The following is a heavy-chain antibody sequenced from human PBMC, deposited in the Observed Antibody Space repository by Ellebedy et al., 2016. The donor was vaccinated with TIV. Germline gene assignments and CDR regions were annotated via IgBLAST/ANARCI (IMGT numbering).Heavy chain of an antibody. CDR2: INPSDGGT. Sequence: ASVKVSCKASGYAFTSNSYLNWVRQAPGQGLDWMGIINPSDGGTSYAQKFQGRVTMTSDTSTNTVYLELSSLRSEDTAVYYCAREAAAGPLMYLDYWGRGTLITVSS. V-gene: IGHV1-46*01. J-gene: IGHJ4*02. D-gene: IGHD6-13*01. CDR1: GYAFTSNSY. CDR3: AREAAAGPLMYLDY.